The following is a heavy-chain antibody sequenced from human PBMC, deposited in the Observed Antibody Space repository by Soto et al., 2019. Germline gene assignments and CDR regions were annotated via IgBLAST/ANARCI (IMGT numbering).Heavy chain of an antibody. CDR1: GFTFTSSA. CDR2: IVVGSGNT. Sequence: SVKVSCKASGFTFTSSAMQWVRQARGQRLEWIGWIVVGSGNTNYAQNFQERVTITRDMSTSTAYMELSSLRSEDTAVYYCAAAPDYSGIYGVWGQGTLVTVSS. V-gene: IGHV1-58*02. D-gene: IGHD1-26*01. CDR3: AAAPDYSGIYGV. J-gene: IGHJ4*02.